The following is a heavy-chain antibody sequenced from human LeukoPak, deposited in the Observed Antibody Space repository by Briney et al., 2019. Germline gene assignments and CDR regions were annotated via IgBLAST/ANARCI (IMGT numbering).Heavy chain of an antibody. CDR2: IYYSGST. V-gene: IGHV4-39*01. D-gene: IGHD1-26*01. CDR1: GGSISSSSYY. CDR3: ARPSSEWELLPFDY. Sequence: PSETLSLTCTVSGGSISSSSYYWGWIRQPPGKGLEWIGSIYYSGSTYYNPSLKSRVTISVDTSKNQFSLQLSSVTAADTAVYYCARPSSEWELLPFDYWGQGTLVTVSS. J-gene: IGHJ4*02.